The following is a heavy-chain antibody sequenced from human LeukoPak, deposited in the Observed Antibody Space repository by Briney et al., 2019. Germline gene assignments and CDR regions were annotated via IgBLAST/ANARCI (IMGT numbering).Heavy chain of an antibody. V-gene: IGHV3-21*01. J-gene: IGHJ4*02. D-gene: IGHD1-14*01. CDR3: ARVRKGSNVDDY. Sequence: PGGSLRLSCAASGFTFSSYSMNWVRQAPGKGLEWVSSISSSSSYIYYADSVKGRFTISRDNAKNSLYLQMNSLRAEDTAVYYCARVRKGSNVDDYWAQGTLVTVSS. CDR1: GFTFSSYS. CDR2: ISSSSSYI.